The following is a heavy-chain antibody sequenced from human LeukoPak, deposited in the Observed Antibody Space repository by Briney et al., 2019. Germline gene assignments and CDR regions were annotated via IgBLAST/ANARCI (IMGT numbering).Heavy chain of an antibody. V-gene: IGHV3-23*01. D-gene: IGHD1-26*01. CDR2: ISGSGGST. Sequence: PGGSLRLSCAASGFTFSSYAMSWVRQAPGKGLEWVSAISGSGGSTYYADSVKGRFTISRDNSKNTLYLQMNSPRAEETAVYYCAKDGHSGSYLEYFQHWGQGTLVTVSS. CDR3: AKDGHSGSYLEYFQH. CDR1: GFTFSSYA. J-gene: IGHJ1*01.